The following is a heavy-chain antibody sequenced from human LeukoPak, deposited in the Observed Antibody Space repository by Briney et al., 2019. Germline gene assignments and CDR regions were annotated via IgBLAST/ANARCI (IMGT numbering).Heavy chain of an antibody. CDR1: GYTFTGYY. D-gene: IGHD3-22*01. CDR3: ARERRDYYDSSGYYYRGYWYLDL. V-gene: IGHV1-2*02. J-gene: IGHJ2*01. Sequence: ASVKVSCKASGYTFTGYYMHWVRQAPGQGLEWMGWINPNSGGTNYAQKFQGRVTMTRDTSISTAYMELSRLRSDDTAVYYCARERRDYYDSSGYYYRGYWYLDLWGRGTLVTVSS. CDR2: INPNSGGT.